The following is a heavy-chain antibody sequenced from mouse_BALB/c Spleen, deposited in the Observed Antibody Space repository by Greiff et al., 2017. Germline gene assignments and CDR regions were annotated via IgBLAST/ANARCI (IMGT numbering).Heavy chain of an antibody. CDR1: GFNIKDTY. CDR3: ASPYGNYGY. J-gene: IGHJ3*01. Sequence: EVMLVESGAELVKPGASVKLSCTASGFNIKDTYMHWVKQRPEQGLEWIGRIDPANGNTKYDPKFQGKATITADTSSNTAYLQLSSLTSEDTAVYYCASPYGNYGYWGQGTLVTVSA. D-gene: IGHD2-1*01. V-gene: IGHV14-3*02. CDR2: IDPANGNT.